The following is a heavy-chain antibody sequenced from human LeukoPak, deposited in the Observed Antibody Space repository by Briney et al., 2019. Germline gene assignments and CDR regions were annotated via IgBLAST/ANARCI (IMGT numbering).Heavy chain of an antibody. D-gene: IGHD5-24*01. CDR3: ARDGYTPIDY. CDR1: GGSISSNSYY. V-gene: IGHV4-39*02. J-gene: IGHJ4*02. Sequence: SETLSLTCTVSGGSISSNSYYWGWIRQPPGKGLEWIGSIYYSGSTYYNPSLKGRVTISVDTSKNQFSLKLSSMTAADTAMYYCARDGYTPIDYWGQGTLVTVSS. CDR2: IYYSGST.